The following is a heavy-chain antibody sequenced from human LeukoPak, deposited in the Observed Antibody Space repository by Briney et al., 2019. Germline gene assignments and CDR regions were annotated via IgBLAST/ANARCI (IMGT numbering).Heavy chain of an antibody. J-gene: IGHJ5*02. CDR1: GGSISGYY. D-gene: IGHD6-13*01. CDR3: ARGCSAGTPHNWFDP. Sequence: SSETLSLTCTVSGGSISGYYWSWIRQPPGKGLEWIGYIYYSGSTNYNPSLKSRVTTSVDTSKNQFSLKLSSVTAADTAVYYCARGCSAGTPHNWFDPWGQGTLVTVSS. V-gene: IGHV4-59*01. CDR2: IYYSGST.